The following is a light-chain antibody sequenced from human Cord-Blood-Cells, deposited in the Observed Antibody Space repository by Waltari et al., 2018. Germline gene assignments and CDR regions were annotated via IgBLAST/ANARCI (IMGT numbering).Light chain of an antibody. Sequence: QSALTQPRPVSGSPGQSATISCTGTSSDVGGYNYVSWYQQHPGKAPNLMIYDVSKRPSGVPDRFSGSKSGNTASLTISGLQAEDEADYYCCSYAGSYTLVFGGGTKLTVL. CDR2: DVS. CDR3: CSYAGSYTLV. CDR1: SSDVGGYNY. J-gene: IGLJ2*01. V-gene: IGLV2-11*01.